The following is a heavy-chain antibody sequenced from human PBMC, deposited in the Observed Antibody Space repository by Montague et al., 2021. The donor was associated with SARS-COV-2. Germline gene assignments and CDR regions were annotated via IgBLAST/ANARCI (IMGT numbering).Heavy chain of an antibody. Sequence: SETLSLTCTVSSGSIFNSNCYWVRIRHAKGQEWVWFVINYYTASTYHNPSIESPVTISVDTSKNQFSLKLSSVTAADTAVYYCARHDRQWLRLYQYYFDYWGQGTLVTVSS. J-gene: IGHJ4*02. V-gene: IGHV4-39*01. D-gene: IGHD3-22*01. CDR1: SGSIFNSNCY. CDR3: ARHDRQWLRLYQYYFDY. CDR2: NYYTAST.